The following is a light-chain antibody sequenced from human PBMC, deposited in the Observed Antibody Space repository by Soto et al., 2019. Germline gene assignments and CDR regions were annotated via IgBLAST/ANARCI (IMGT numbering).Light chain of an antibody. J-gene: IGLJ1*01. CDR1: SGFVGNYNY. V-gene: IGLV2-14*01. Sequence: QSVLAQPASVSGSPGQSITISCTGTSGFVGNYNYVSWYQHHPGKAPKLMIYEVTSRPSGVSDRFSGSKSGMTASLTISGLQPEDEADHFCASYRSANTLVVFGTGTKVTVL. CDR2: EVT. CDR3: ASYRSANTLVV.